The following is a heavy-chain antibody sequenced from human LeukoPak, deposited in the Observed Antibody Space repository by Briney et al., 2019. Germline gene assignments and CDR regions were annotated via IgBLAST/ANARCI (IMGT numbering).Heavy chain of an antibody. D-gene: IGHD2-15*01. Sequence: PSDTLSLTCTVYGGAIGNCDWSWIRQPPGKGLEWIGYIYYSGSTNSNPSLKSRVTISVDTSKNQFSLKLSSVTAADTAVYYCARGRDCSGGSCFSGLDYWGQGTLVTVSS. J-gene: IGHJ4*02. CDR2: IYYSGST. V-gene: IGHV4-59*01. CDR1: GGAIGNCD. CDR3: ARGRDCSGGSCFSGLDY.